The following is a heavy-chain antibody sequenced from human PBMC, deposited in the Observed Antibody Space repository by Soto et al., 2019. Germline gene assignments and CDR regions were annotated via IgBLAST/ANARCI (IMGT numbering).Heavy chain of an antibody. CDR3: ATGRGVNFYYGMDV. D-gene: IGHD3-10*01. V-gene: IGHV3-23*01. CDR2: ISVSGGNT. Sequence: GGSLRLSCAASGFTFSSYAMSWVRQAPGKGLEWVSAISVSGGNTYYADSVKGRFTISRDNSKNTLYLQMNSLRAEDTAVYYCATGRGVNFYYGMDVWGQGTTVTVSS. CDR1: GFTFSSYA. J-gene: IGHJ6*02.